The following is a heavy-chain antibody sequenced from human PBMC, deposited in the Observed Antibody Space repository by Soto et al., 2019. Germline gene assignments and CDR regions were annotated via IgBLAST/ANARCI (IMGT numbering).Heavy chain of an antibody. V-gene: IGHV6-1*01. CDR1: GDSVSSKSAA. J-gene: IGHJ4*02. Sequence: PSQTLSLTCAISGDSVSSKSAAWNWVRQSPSRGLEWLGRTYYRSKWYNEYAVSVKGRITVNPDTSKNQFSLQLSSVTPDDSAVYYCATTASVFDYWGQGTQVTVSS. CDR3: ATTASVFDY. CDR2: TYYRSKWYN.